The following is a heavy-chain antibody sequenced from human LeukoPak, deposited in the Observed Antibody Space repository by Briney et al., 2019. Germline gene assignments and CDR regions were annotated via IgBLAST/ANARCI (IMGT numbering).Heavy chain of an antibody. CDR2: ISSSSGTI. J-gene: IGHJ4*02. CDR1: GFTFSTYS. V-gene: IGHV3-48*04. CDR3: AREDVGDFDY. D-gene: IGHD3-16*01. Sequence: GGSLRLSCAASGFTFSTYSMNWVRQAPGKGLEWVSYISSSSGTIYYADSVKGRFTISRDNAKNSLYLQMNSLRAEDTAVYYCAREDVGDFDYWGQGTLVTVSS.